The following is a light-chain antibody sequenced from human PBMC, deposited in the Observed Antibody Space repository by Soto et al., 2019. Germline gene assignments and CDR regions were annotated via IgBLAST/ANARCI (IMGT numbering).Light chain of an antibody. CDR1: SSDVGGYNY. J-gene: IGLJ2*01. CDR2: EVS. Sequence: QSVLTQPASVSGSPGQLITISCTGTSSDVGGYNYVSWYQQHPGKAPKLMIYEVSNRPSGVSNRFSGSKSGNTASLTISGLQAEDEADYYCSSYTSSSTLDVVFGGGTKVTVL. V-gene: IGLV2-14*01. CDR3: SSYTSSSTLDVV.